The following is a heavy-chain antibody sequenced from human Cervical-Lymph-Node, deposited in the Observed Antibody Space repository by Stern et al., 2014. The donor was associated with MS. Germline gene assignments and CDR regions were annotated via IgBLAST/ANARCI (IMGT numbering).Heavy chain of an antibody. CDR2: ISGYSGET. Sequence: VQLVQSGAEVKKPGASVKVSCKASGYTFISYGITWVRQAPGQGLEWMGWISGYSGETDYAQGFQGRVTLTTDTSTSSAYLEVRSLRSDDTAIYYCARAGADSTTHFDYWGEGTLVTVSS. CDR1: GYTFISYG. V-gene: IGHV1-18*01. CDR3: ARAGADSTTHFDY. D-gene: IGHD1-14*01. J-gene: IGHJ4*02.